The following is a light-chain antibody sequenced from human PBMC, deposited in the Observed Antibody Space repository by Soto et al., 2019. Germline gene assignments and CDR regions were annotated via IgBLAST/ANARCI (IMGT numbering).Light chain of an antibody. J-gene: IGKJ2*01. CDR1: QSINIY. CDR3: QQSYSSPYT. CDR2: GAS. Sequence: IQMTQSPSSLSASVGDSVTVTCRASQSINIYLNWYQQKPGKAPTLLIYGASSLQSGVPSRFAGGGARTDFTLTISSLKPEDYATYYCQQSYSSPYTFGQGTKLEIK. V-gene: IGKV1-39*01.